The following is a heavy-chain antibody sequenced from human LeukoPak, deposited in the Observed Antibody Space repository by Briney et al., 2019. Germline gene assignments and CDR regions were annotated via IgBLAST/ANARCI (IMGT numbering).Heavy chain of an antibody. CDR2: ISGSGGSS. Sequence: PGGSLRLSCAASGSTFSSYAMSWVRQAPGKGLEWVSAISGSGGSSYYADSAKGRFTISRDISKNTLYLQVNSLRAEDTAVYYCAKGFRFFDYWGQGTLVTVSS. V-gene: IGHV3-23*01. CDR1: GSTFSSYA. J-gene: IGHJ4*02. CDR3: AKGFRFFDY.